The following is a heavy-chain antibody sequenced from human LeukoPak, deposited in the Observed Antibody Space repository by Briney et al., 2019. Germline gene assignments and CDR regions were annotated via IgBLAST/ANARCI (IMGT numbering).Heavy chain of an antibody. CDR3: ARRAYYDYVWGSSYTDY. CDR1: GFTFSSYS. J-gene: IGHJ4*02. Sequence: GVSLRLSCAASGFTFSSYSMNWVRQAPGKGLEWLSSISSNSSYIYYADSVKGRFTISRDNAKNSLYLKMNSLRAEDTAVYYCARRAYYDYVWGSSYTDYWGQGTLVTVSS. CDR2: ISSNSSYI. D-gene: IGHD3-16*01. V-gene: IGHV3-21*01.